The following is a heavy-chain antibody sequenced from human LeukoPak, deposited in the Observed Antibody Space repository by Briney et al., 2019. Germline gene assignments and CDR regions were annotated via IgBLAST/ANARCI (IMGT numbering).Heavy chain of an antibody. CDR2: ISGSGGST. D-gene: IGHD3-9*01. V-gene: IGHV3-23*01. CDR1: GFTFSSYA. Sequence: PGGSLRLSCAASGFTFSSYAMSWVRQAPGKGLEWVSAISGSGGSTYYADSVKGRFTISRDNSKNTLYLQINSLRAADTAVYYCAKTLRYFDWPPEGDYWGQGTLVTVSS. J-gene: IGHJ4*02. CDR3: AKTLRYFDWPPEGDY.